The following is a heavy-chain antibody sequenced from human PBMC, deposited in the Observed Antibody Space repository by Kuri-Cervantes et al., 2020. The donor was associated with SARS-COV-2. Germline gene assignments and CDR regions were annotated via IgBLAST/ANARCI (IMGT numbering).Heavy chain of an antibody. J-gene: IGHJ6*02. D-gene: IGHD3-3*01. CDR2: IYWNDDK. CDR1: GFSLSRSGVG. CDR3: ARMRTRDDFWSGYGAFYGMDV. V-gene: IGHV2-5*01. Sequence: DPTLVKPTQTVTPTCTFAGFSLSRSGVGVGWFRPPPGKALEWLALIYWNDDKRYTPSLRNRLTITKDNPKNQVVLALANLDPVDTATYYCARMRTRDDFWSGYGAFYGMDVWGQGTPVTFSS.